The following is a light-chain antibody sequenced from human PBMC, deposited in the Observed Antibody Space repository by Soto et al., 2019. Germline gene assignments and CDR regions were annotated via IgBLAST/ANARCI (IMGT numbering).Light chain of an antibody. V-gene: IGKV1-33*01. CDR3: QQYDSRLS. J-gene: IGKJ4*01. CDR1: QVIYNY. CDR2: DAS. Sequence: DIQMTQSPSFLSASVGDRVAITCQASQVIYNYLNWYQQRPGKAPKLLIYDASNLETGVPSRFSGSGSGTDFTFTISRLQPEDVATYYCQQYDSRLSFGGGTKVDIK.